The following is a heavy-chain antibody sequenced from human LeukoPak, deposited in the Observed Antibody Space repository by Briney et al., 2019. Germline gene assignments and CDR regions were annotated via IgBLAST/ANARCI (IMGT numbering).Heavy chain of an antibody. CDR3: ARNRDYGDYETAFDI. D-gene: IGHD4-17*01. CDR1: GFTFSSYA. CDR2: IYSGGST. Sequence: GGSLRLSCAASGFTFSSYAMSWVRQAPGKGLEWVSVIYSGGSTYYADSVKGRFTISRDNSKNTLYLQMNSLRAEDTAVYYCARNRDYGDYETAFDIWGQGTMVTVSS. J-gene: IGHJ3*02. V-gene: IGHV3-66*01.